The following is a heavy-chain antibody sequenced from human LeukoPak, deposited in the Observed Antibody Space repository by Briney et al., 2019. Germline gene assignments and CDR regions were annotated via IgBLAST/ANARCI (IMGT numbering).Heavy chain of an antibody. D-gene: IGHD6-19*01. CDR3: ARMRTSGWFYDY. CDR1: GYSFTSYW. J-gene: IGHJ4*02. CDR2: IDPSDSYT. Sequence: GESRLTSCTGSGYSFTSYWISWVRQMPGKGLEWMGRIDPSDSYTNYSPSFQGHVTISADKSISTAYLQWSSLQASDTAMYYCARMRTSGWFYDYWGQGTLVTVSS. V-gene: IGHV5-10-1*01.